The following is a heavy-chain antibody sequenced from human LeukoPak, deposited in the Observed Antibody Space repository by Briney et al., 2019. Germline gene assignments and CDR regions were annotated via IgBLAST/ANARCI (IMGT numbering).Heavy chain of an antibody. CDR1: GGSISSYY. Sequence: KSSETLSLTCTVSGGSISSYYWSWIRQPPGKGLEWIGYIYYSGSTNYNPSLKSRVTISIDTSKNQFSLKMSSVTAADTAVYYCARVRLDSSRWYHTVDWGQGTLVTVSS. V-gene: IGHV4-59*08. D-gene: IGHD6-13*01. CDR3: ARVRLDSSRWYHTVD. CDR2: IYYSGST. J-gene: IGHJ4*02.